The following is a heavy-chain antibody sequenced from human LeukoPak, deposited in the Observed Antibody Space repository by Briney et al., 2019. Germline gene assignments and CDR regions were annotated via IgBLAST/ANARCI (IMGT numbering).Heavy chain of an antibody. Sequence: SETLSLTCTVSGGSISNSSYYWGWIRQPPGKGLVWIGTIYYSVTTYYNPSLRGRVAMSVDTSKNHFSLKLTSVTAADTAVYYCARLSLNQHRQDLPSPPIDYWGQGTLVTVAS. J-gene: IGHJ4*02. CDR1: GGSISNSSYY. CDR3: ARLSLNQHRQDLPSPPIDY. CDR2: IYYSVTT. V-gene: IGHV4-39*02.